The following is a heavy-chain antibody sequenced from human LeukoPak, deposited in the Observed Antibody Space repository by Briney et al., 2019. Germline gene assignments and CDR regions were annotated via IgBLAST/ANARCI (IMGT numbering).Heavy chain of an antibody. D-gene: IGHD3-3*01. CDR1: GYTFTGYY. CDR2: INPNSGDT. J-gene: IGHJ5*02. CDR3: ASRVQGVNDLFDP. V-gene: IGHV1-2*02. Sequence: ASVKVSCKASGYTFTGYYMHWVRQAPGQGLEWMGWINPNSGDTNYAQKFQGRVTMTRDTSISTAYMELSRLRSDDTAVYYCASRVQGVNDLFDPWGQGTLVTVSS.